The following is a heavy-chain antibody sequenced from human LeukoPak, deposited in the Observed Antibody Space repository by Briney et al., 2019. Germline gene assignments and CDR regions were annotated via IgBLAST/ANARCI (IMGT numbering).Heavy chain of an antibody. V-gene: IGHV4-39*07. CDR1: GGSISSSSYY. CDR2: IYYSGST. Sequence: SSETLSLTCTVSGGSISSSSYYWGWIRQPPGKGLEWIGSIYYSGSTYYNPSLKSRVTISVDTSKNQFSLKLSSVTAADTAVYYCARIRTKKRYYDFWSGYSYFDYWGQGTLVTVSS. CDR3: ARIRTKKRYYDFWSGYSYFDY. D-gene: IGHD3-3*01. J-gene: IGHJ4*02.